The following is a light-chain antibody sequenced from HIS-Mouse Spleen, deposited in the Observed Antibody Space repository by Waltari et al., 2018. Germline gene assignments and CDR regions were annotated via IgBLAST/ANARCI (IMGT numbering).Light chain of an antibody. J-gene: IGLJ3*02. CDR1: RCSIASNY. Sequence: NFMLTQPHSVSESPGKTVTISCTGSRCSIASNYVQWYQQRPGSAPTTVIYEDNQRPSGVPDRFSGSIDSSSNSASLTISGLKTEDEADYYCQSYDSSGWVFGGGTKLTVL. CDR3: QSYDSSGWV. CDR2: EDN. V-gene: IGLV6-57*02.